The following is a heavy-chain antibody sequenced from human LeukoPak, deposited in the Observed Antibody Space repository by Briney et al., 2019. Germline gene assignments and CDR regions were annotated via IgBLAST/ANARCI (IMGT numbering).Heavy chain of an antibody. D-gene: IGHD2-2*01. J-gene: IGHJ6*02. V-gene: IGHV4-59*01. CDR3: AREIVVVPAAMWEVTNYYYYGMDV. CDR1: GGSISSYY. CDR2: IYYSGST. Sequence: SETLSLTCTVSGGSISSYYWSWIRQPPGKGLEWIGCIYYSGSTNQNPSLKSRVTISVDTSKNQFSLKLSSVTAADTAVYYCAREIVVVPAAMWEVTNYYYYGMDVWGQGTTVTVSS.